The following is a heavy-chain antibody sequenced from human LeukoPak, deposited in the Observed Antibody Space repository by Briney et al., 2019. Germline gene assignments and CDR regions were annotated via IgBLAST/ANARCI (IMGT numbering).Heavy chain of an antibody. J-gene: IGHJ4*02. D-gene: IGHD3-10*01. V-gene: IGHV4-38-2*01. Sequence: PSETLSLTCAVSGYSISSGYYWGWIRQPPGKGLEWIGSIYYSGSTYYNPSLKSRVTISVDTSKNQFSLKLSSVTTADTAVYYCARKAATRSIDYWGQGTLVTVSS. CDR1: GYSISSGYY. CDR2: IYYSGST. CDR3: ARKAATRSIDY.